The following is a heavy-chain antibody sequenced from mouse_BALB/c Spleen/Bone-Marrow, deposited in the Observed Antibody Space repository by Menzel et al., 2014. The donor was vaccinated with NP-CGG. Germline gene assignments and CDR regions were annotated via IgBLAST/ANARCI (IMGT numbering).Heavy chain of an antibody. CDR1: VFNIKDTY. J-gene: IGHJ4*01. D-gene: IGHD4-1*01. CDR2: IDPANGNT. CDR3: ARWEYYAMDY. V-gene: IGHV14-3*02. Sequence: EVQLQQSGAELVKPGASVKSSCTASVFNIKDTYMHWVKQRPEQGLEWIGRIDPANGNTKYDPKFQGKATITADTSSNTAYLQLSSLTSEDTAVYYCARWEYYAMDYWGQGTSVTVSS.